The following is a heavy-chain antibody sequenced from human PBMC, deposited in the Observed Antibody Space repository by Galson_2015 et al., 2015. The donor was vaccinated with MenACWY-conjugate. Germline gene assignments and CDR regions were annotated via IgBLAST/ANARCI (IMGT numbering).Heavy chain of an antibody. CDR2: IHYSGRN. Sequence: TLSLTCSVSGASLSSGGYYWSWIRQHPGKGLEWIGHIHYSGRNYCNPSLQSRISMSVDTSKNQFSLTLTSVTAADTAVYYCARDGYCGGDRFSTDRAYYYYMGVWGRGTTVTVYS. V-gene: IGHV4-31*03. J-gene: IGHJ6*03. CDR3: ARDGYCGGDRFSTDRAYYYYMGV. CDR1: GASLSSGGYY. D-gene: IGHD2-21*01.